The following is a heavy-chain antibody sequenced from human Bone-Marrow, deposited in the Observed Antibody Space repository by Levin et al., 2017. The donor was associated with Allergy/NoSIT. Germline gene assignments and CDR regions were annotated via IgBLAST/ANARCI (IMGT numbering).Heavy chain of an antibody. CDR3: ARGGLWFGEGTYDY. D-gene: IGHD3-10*01. Sequence: SCAASGFTFSSYWMSWVRQAPGKGLEWVANIKQDGSEKYYVDSVKGRFTISRDNAKNSLYLQMNSLRAEDTAVYYCARGGLWFGEGTYDYWGQGTLVTVSS. CDR1: GFTFSSYW. J-gene: IGHJ4*02. V-gene: IGHV3-7*01. CDR2: IKQDGSEK.